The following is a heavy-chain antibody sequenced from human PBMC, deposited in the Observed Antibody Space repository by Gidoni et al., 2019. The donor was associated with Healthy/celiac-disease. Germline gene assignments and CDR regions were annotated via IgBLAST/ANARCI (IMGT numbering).Heavy chain of an antibody. CDR2: IYYSGST. Sequence: QLQLQESGPGLVKPSETLSLTCTVSGASISSSSYSWGWSRQPPGKGLEWIGSIYYSGSTYYNPSLKSRVTISVDTSKNQFSLKLSSVTAADTAVYYCAREGQWFGEFLGMDVWGQGTTVTVSS. J-gene: IGHJ6*02. CDR3: AREGQWFGEFLGMDV. CDR1: GASISSSSYS. D-gene: IGHD3-10*01. V-gene: IGHV4-39*07.